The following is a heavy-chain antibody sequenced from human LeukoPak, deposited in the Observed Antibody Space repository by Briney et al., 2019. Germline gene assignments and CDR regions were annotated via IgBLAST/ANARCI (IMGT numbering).Heavy chain of an antibody. V-gene: IGHV1-18*01. CDR3: ARNVVVAATPWSPWFDP. D-gene: IGHD2-15*01. Sequence: ASVKVSCKASGYTFTNYGISWVRQAPGQGLEWMGWISAYSGNTNYAQNLQGRVTMTTDTSTSIAYMELRSLRSDDTAVYYCARNVVVAATPWSPWFDPWGQGTLVTVSS. J-gene: IGHJ5*02. CDR1: GYTFTNYG. CDR2: ISAYSGNT.